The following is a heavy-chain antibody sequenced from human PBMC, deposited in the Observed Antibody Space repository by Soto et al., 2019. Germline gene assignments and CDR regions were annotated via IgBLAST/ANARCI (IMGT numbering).Heavy chain of an antibody. D-gene: IGHD3-3*01. CDR3: EREEGITLFGVVDSNWLDP. J-gene: IGHJ5*02. V-gene: IGHV3-30-3*01. Sequence: GGSXRLSCAASGFTFVSYAMHWVRQAPGKGLEWVAVISYDGSNKYYADSVKGRFTISRDNSKNTLYLQMNSLRAEDTAVYYCEREEGITLFGVVDSNWLDPWGQGTLVTVSS. CDR2: ISYDGSNK. CDR1: GFTFVSYA.